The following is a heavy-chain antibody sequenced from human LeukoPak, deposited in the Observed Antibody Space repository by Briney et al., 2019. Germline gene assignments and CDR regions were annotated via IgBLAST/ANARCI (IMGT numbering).Heavy chain of an antibody. D-gene: IGHD2-2*01. J-gene: IGHJ6*02. CDR3: ANYEGYCSSTSCSPYYYGMDV. CDR2: ISYDVSNK. Sequence: GGSLRLSCAASGFTFSSYGMHWVRQAPGRGLEWVAVISYDVSNKYYADSVKGRFTISRDNSKNTLYLQMNSLRAEDTAVYYCANYEGYCSSTSCSPYYYGMDVWGQGTTVTVSS. V-gene: IGHV3-30*18. CDR1: GFTFSSYG.